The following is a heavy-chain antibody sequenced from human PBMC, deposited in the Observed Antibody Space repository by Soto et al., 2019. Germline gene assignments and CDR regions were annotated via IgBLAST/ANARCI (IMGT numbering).Heavy chain of an antibody. CDR3: AREGAVSRLYYFDY. V-gene: IGHV3-48*03. Sequence: SLRLSCAASGFTFSSYEMNWVRQAPGKGLEWVSYISSSGSTIYYADSVRGRFTISRDNAKNSLYLQMNSLRAEDTAVYYCAREGAVSRLYYFDYWGQGTLVTVSS. J-gene: IGHJ4*02. CDR1: GFTFSSYE. CDR2: ISSSGSTI. D-gene: IGHD6-19*01.